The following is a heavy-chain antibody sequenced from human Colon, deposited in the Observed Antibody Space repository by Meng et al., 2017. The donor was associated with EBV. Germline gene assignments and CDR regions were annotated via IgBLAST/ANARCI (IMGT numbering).Heavy chain of an antibody. Sequence: VQLQDSGPGLVKPSQPLSLTCTVSGGSVSSGGYYWTWIRQHPGKGLEWFGHIYYSGSTFYNPSLKRRVIISIDTSKNQFSLNLRSVTAADTAVYYCARVSSGWDYFDYWGQGTLVTVSS. CDR3: ARVSSGWDYFDY. CDR1: GGSVSSGGYY. D-gene: IGHD6-19*01. CDR2: IYYSGST. V-gene: IGHV4-31*03. J-gene: IGHJ4*02.